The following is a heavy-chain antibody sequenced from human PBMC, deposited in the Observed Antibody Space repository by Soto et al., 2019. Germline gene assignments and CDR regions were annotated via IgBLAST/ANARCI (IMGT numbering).Heavy chain of an antibody. J-gene: IGHJ6*03. D-gene: IGHD3-16*01. CDR3: ARGAYGRYYMDV. CDR2: INSDGSST. Sequence: PGGSLRLSCAASGFTFSNYWMHWVRQAPGEGLVWVSRINSDGSSTYYADSVKGRFTTSRDNAKNTVYLQVNSLRGEDTAVYYCARGAYGRYYMDVWGKGTTVTVSS. V-gene: IGHV3-74*01. CDR1: GFTFSNYW.